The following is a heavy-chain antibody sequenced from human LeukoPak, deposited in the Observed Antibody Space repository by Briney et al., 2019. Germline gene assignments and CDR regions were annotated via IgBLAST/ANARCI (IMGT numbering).Heavy chain of an antibody. J-gene: IGHJ5*02. CDR2: IGSDNKP. D-gene: IGHD3-3*01. Sequence: GGSLRLSCEASGFTFSAYAMTWVRQAPGKGLEWVSSIGSDNKPHYSESVKGRFAISRDNSKNILFLHLNSLRAEDTAVYYCAKDRSSWYYPFDTWGQGTLVTVSS. V-gene: IGHV3-23*01. CDR3: AKDRSSWYYPFDT. CDR1: GFTFSAYA.